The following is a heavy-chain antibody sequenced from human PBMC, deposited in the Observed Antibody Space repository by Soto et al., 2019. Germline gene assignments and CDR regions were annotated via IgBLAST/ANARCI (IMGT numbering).Heavy chain of an antibody. CDR3: ARNYYYGMDV. Sequence: QVQLQESGPGLVKPSETLSLTCTVSGGSISSYYWSWIRQPPGKGLEWIGYIYYSGSTNYNPSLKSRVTISVGTSKNQFSRNLSSVTAADTAVYSCARNYYYGMDVWGQGTTVTVSS. V-gene: IGHV4-59*08. CDR2: IYYSGST. J-gene: IGHJ6*02. CDR1: GGSISSYY.